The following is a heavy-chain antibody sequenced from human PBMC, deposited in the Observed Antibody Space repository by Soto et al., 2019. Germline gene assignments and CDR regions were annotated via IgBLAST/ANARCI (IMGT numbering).Heavy chain of an antibody. J-gene: IGHJ6*02. V-gene: IGHV3-23*01. CDR1: GFTFSSYA. D-gene: IGHD2-2*01. CDR2: IGESGTPT. CDR3: ARYIPGVRYYGMDV. Sequence: HPGGSLRLSCAASGFTFSSYAMKWVRQAPGKGLEWVSLIGESGTPTYYADSVKGRFTISRDNSGNTLFLEMYSLRAEDTAVYYCARYIPGVRYYGMDVWGQGTTVTAP.